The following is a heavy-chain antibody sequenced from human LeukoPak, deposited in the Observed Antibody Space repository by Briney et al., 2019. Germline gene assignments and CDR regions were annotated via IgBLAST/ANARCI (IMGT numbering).Heavy chain of an antibody. D-gene: IGHD2-2*01. CDR2: ISAYNGDT. J-gene: IGHJ5*02. CDR3: ARGVVVVPAAMPASGNWFDP. V-gene: IGHV1-18*01. Sequence: ASVKVSCKASGYTFTSYGISWVRQAPGQGLEWMGWISAYNGDTNYAQKLQGRATMTTDTSTSTAYMELRSLRSDDTAVYYCARGVVVVPAAMPASGNWFDPWGQGTLVTVSS. CDR1: GYTFTSYG.